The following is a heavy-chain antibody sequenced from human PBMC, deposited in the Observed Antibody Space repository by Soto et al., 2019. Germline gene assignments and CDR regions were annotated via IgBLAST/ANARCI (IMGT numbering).Heavy chain of an antibody. D-gene: IGHD6-13*01. Sequence: QVQLQESGPGLVKPSETLSLTCTVSGGSISSYYWSWIRQPPGKGLEWIGYIYYSGSTNYNPSLKSRVTRSVDPSKNQFSLKLSSVTAADTAVYYGASRYSSAFDIWGQGTMVTVSS. CDR3: ASRYSSAFDI. V-gene: IGHV4-59*08. CDR1: GGSISSYY. CDR2: IYYSGST. J-gene: IGHJ3*02.